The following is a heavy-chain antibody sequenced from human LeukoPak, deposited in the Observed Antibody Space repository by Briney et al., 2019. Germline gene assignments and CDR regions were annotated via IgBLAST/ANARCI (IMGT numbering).Heavy chain of an antibody. J-gene: IGHJ5*02. Sequence: PSETLSLTCAVYGGSFSGYYWSWIRQPPGKGLEWIGEINHSGSTNYNPSLKSRVTISVDTSKNQFSLKLSSVTAADTAVYYCAIIYRNPNQNWFDPWGQGTLVTVSS. CDR1: GGSFSGYY. CDR2: INHSGST. V-gene: IGHV4-34*01. CDR3: AIIYRNPNQNWFDP. D-gene: IGHD4-11*01.